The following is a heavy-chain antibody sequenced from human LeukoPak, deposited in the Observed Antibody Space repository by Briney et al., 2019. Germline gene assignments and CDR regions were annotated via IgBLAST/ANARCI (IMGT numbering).Heavy chain of an antibody. J-gene: IGHJ5*02. CDR3: ARSTHYYGSGSYSLNWFDP. D-gene: IGHD3-10*01. Sequence: SETLSLTCTVSGYSISSGYYWGWIRQPPGKGLEWIGSIYHSGSTYYNPSLKSRVTISVDTSKNQFSLKLSSVTAADTAVYYCARSTHYYGSGSYSLNWFDPWGQGTLVTVSS. V-gene: IGHV4-38-2*02. CDR1: GYSISSGYY. CDR2: IYHSGST.